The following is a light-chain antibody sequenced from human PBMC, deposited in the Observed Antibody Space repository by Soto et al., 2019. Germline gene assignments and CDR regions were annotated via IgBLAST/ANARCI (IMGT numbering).Light chain of an antibody. CDR1: QSISRY. CDR3: QQSYSTLT. Sequence: DLPMTQSPSSLSASVGDRVTITCRASQSISRYLNWYQQKPGKAPKFLIYAASNLQSGVPSRFSGSGSGTDFTLTISSLQPEDFATYYCQQSYSTLTFGGGTKVEIK. CDR2: AAS. V-gene: IGKV1-39*01. J-gene: IGKJ4*01.